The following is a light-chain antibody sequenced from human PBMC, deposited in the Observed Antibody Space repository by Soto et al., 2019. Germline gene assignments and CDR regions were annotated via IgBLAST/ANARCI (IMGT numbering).Light chain of an antibody. V-gene: IGKV3-20*01. J-gene: IGKJ1*01. CDR2: GAS. CDR1: QSVSSSY. Sequence: EIVLTQSPGTLSLSPGERATLSCRASQSVSSSYLAWYQQKPGQAPRLLIYGASSRATGIPDRFSGSGSGTDVNLTISRLEPEDFAVYYCQQYGSSPWTFGQGTKVEIK. CDR3: QQYGSSPWT.